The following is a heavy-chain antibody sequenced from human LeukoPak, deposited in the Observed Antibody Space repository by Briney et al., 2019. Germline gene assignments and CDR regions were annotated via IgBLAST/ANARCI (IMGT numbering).Heavy chain of an antibody. D-gene: IGHD2-15*01. CDR1: GGSISNGSHS. CDR3: ARGYCNGACYESPFDP. J-gene: IGHJ5*02. CDR2: IYTSGST. V-gene: IGHV4-61*09. Sequence: SETLSLTCTVSGGSISNGSHSWSWLRQPAGRGLEWIGHIYTSGSTNYNPSLKSRVTISVDTSKNQFSLKLSSVTAADTAVYYCARGYCNGACYESPFDPWGQGTLVTVSS.